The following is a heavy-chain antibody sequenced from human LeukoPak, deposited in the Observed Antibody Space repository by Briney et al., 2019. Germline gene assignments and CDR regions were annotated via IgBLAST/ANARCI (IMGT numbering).Heavy chain of an antibody. CDR3: ARDRSGWYGAFDI. CDR1: GFTFSSYS. V-gene: IGHV3-21*01. J-gene: IGHJ3*02. D-gene: IGHD6-19*01. CDR2: ISKSSSYI. Sequence: GGSLRLSCAASGFTFSSYSMNWVRQAPGKGLEWVSSISKSSSYIYYADSVKGRFTSSRDNAKNSLYLQMDSLRVEDTAVYYCARDRSGWYGAFDIWGQGTMVTVSS.